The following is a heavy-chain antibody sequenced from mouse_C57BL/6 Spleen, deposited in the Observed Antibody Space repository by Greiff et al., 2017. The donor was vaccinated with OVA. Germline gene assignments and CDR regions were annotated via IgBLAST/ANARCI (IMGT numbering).Heavy chain of an antibody. CDR2: INPGSGGT. V-gene: IGHV1-54*01. CDR1: GYAFTNYL. D-gene: IGHD1-1*01. CDR3: ARGSSYAMDY. Sequence: VKLLESGAELVRPGTSVKVSCKASGYAFTNYLIEWVKQRPGQGLEWIGVINPGSGGTNYNEKFKGKATLTADKSSSTAYMQLSSLTSEDSAVYFCARGSSYAMDYWGQGTSVTVSS. J-gene: IGHJ4*01.